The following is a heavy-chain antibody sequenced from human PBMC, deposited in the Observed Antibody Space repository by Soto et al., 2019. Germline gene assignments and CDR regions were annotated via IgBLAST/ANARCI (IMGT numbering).Heavy chain of an antibody. CDR1: GYSFTSYW. Sequence: GESLKISCKGSGYSFTSYWISWVRQMPGKGLEWMGRIDPSDSYTNYSPSFQGHVTISADKSISTAYLQWSSLKASDTAMYYCAGPPARKTSYYYYGMDVWGQGTTVNVSS. V-gene: IGHV5-10-1*01. D-gene: IGHD2-2*01. J-gene: IGHJ6*02. CDR2: IDPSDSYT. CDR3: AGPPARKTSYYYYGMDV.